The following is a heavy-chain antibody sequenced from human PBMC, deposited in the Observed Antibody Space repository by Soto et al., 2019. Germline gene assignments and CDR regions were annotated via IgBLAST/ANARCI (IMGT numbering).Heavy chain of an antibody. J-gene: IGHJ4*02. CDR2: IYPGDSDI. Sequence: TGESLKISCKGSGFSFTTYWIAWVRQMPGKGLEWMGIIYPGDSDIRYSPSFQGQVSISADRSITTAYLQWSSLKASDTAMYYCARRSWLRVGDYWGQGTLVTVSS. CDR3: ARRSWLRVGDY. CDR1: GFSFTTYW. D-gene: IGHD5-12*01. V-gene: IGHV5-51*01.